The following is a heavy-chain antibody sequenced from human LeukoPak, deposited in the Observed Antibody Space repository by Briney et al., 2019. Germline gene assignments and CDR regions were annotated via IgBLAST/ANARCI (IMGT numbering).Heavy chain of an antibody. CDR2: INSDGSST. V-gene: IGHV3-74*01. CDR1: GFTFSDHY. Sequence: GGSLRLSCAASGFTFSDHYMDWVRQAPGKGLVWVSRINSDGSSTSYADSVKGRFTISRDNAKNTLYLQMNSLRAEDTVVYYCHSSGYYYYYYMDVWGKGTTVTVSS. J-gene: IGHJ6*03. CDR3: HSSGYYYYYYMDV. D-gene: IGHD3-22*01.